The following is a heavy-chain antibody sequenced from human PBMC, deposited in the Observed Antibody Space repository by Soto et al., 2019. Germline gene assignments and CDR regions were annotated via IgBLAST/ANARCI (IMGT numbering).Heavy chain of an antibody. D-gene: IGHD6-6*01. CDR1: GYSFTSYW. J-gene: IGHJ6*02. V-gene: IGHV5-51*01. CDR3: ARRYSSSSQDYYYYGMDV. Sequence: ESLKISCKGSGYSFTSYWIGWVRQMPGKGLEWMGIIYPGDSDTRYSPSFQGQVTISADKSISTAYLQWSSLKASDTAMYYCARRYSSSSQDYYYYGMDVWGQGTTVTVS. CDR2: IYPGDSDT.